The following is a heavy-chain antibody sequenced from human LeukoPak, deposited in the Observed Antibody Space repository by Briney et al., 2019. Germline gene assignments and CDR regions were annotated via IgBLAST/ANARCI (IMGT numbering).Heavy chain of an antibody. J-gene: IGHJ4*02. CDR1: GYTFTGYY. CDR2: INPNSGGT. V-gene: IGHV1-2*02. CDR3: ARDGGLGEYCSGGSCNDY. Sequence: ASVKVSCKASGYTFTGYYMHWVRQAPGQGLEWMGWINPNSGGTNYAQKFQGRVTMTRDTSISTAYMELSRLRSDDTAVYYWARDGGLGEYCSGGSCNDYWGQGTLATASS. D-gene: IGHD2-15*01.